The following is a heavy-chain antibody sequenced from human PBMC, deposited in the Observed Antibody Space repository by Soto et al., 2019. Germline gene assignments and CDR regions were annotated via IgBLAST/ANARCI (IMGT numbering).Heavy chain of an antibody. Sequence: GGSLRLSCAASGFTFSSYAMHWVRRAPGKGLEWVAVISYDGSKKYYADSVKGRFTISRDNSKNTLYLQMNSLRAEDTAVYYCARDTTVVSSFDYYYYGMDVWGQGTTVTVSS. V-gene: IGHV3-30-3*01. D-gene: IGHD4-17*01. CDR1: GFTFSSYA. J-gene: IGHJ6*02. CDR2: ISYDGSKK. CDR3: ARDTTVVSSFDYYYYGMDV.